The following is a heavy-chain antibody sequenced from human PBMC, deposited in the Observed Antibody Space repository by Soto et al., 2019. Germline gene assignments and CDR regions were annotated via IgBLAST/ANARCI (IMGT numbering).Heavy chain of an antibody. V-gene: IGHV4-4*02. J-gene: IGHJ4*02. D-gene: IGHD3-3*01. CDR1: GDSITTSFF. Sequence: QVLLQESGPGLVQPSGTLSLSCAVSGDSITTSFFWGWVRQPPGKGLEGIGDIFAAISHSGSVNYNPSLKSRVTVSIDKSKKQFSLKLNSVTAADTAVYYCARSFGFYAIDYWGQGTLVIVSS. CDR2: ISHSGSV. CDR3: ARSFGFYAIDY.